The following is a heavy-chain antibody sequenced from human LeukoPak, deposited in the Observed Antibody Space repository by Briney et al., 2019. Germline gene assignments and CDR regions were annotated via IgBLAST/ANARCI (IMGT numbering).Heavy chain of an antibody. CDR2: ISSSSSYI. CDR1: GFTFSSYS. J-gene: IGHJ5*02. CDR3: ARSIAARHWGSVYNWFDP. D-gene: IGHD6-6*01. Sequence: GGSLRLSCAASGFTFSSYSMNWVRQAPGKGLEWVSSISSSSSYIYYADSVKGRFTISRDNAKNSLYLQMSSLRAEDTAVYYCARSIAARHWGSVYNWFDPWGQGTLVTVSS. V-gene: IGHV3-21*01.